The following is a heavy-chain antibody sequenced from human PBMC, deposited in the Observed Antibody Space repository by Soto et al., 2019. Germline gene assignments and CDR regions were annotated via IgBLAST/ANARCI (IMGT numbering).Heavy chain of an antibody. CDR2: IYSGGST. V-gene: IGHV3-53*01. D-gene: IGHD6-6*01. CDR3: ARGPLAARPDLLPYFDY. Sequence: GGSLRLSCAASGFTVSSNYMSWVRQAPGKGLEWVSVIYSGGSTYYADSVKGRFTISRDNSKNTLYLQMNSLRAEDTAVYYCARGPLAARPDLLPYFDYWGQGTLVTVSS. J-gene: IGHJ4*02. CDR1: GFTVSSNY.